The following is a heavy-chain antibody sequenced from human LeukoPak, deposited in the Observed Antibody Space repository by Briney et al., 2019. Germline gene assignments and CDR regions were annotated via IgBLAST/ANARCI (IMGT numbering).Heavy chain of an antibody. CDR2: ISGSGGST. CDR3: ARDRAKVIATLME. J-gene: IGHJ4*02. V-gene: IGHV3-23*01. CDR1: GFTFSSYP. D-gene: IGHD2-21*01. Sequence: GGSLRFSCAASGFTFSSYPINWVRQAPGKGLEWVSVISGSGGSTYYADSVRGRFTISRDNSKNTLSLQMNSLRAEDTAVYYCARDRAKVIATLMEWGQGTLVTVSS.